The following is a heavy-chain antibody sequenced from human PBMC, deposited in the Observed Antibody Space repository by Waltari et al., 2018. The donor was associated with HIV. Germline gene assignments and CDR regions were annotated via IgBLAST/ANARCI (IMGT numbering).Heavy chain of an antibody. CDR1: GFTFSNYV. CDR3: AKNLYDNSRGPEFDY. Sequence: EVQLLESGGVLVQPGGSLRLSCAASGFTFSNYVMNWVRQAPGKGLGWVSTLRVSGGPAVSADSVQGRFTVSRDDSRNMLYLQMNSLRAEDTAIYYCAKNLYDNSRGPEFDYWGQGTLVTVSS. V-gene: IGHV3-23*01. J-gene: IGHJ4*02. CDR2: LRVSGGPA. D-gene: IGHD3-22*01.